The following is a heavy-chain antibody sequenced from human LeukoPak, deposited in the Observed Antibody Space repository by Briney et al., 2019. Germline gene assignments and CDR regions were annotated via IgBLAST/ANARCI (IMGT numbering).Heavy chain of an antibody. CDR3: ARDPDGDYDFDY. D-gene: IGHD4-17*01. CDR2: INSNGAVI. CDR1: GFSFSDYG. J-gene: IGHJ4*02. V-gene: IGHV3-48*01. Sequence: PGGSLRLSCAASGFSFSDYGMKWVRRAPGKGLEWLSHINSNGAVISYADSVKGRFTISRDTAKSSLYLQMNSLKIEDTAIYFCARDPDGDYDFDYWGQGTLVTVSS.